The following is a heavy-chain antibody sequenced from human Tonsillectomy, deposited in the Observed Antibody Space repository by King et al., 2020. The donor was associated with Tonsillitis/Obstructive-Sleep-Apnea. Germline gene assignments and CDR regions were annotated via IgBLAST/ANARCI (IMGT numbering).Heavy chain of an antibody. Sequence: VQPQQWGAGLLKPSETLSLTCAVYGGSFSGYYWSWIRQPPGKGLEWIGEINHSGSTNYNPSLKSRVTISVDTSKNQFSLKLSSVTAADTAVYYCAGVAVAGTGWFDPWGQGTLVTVSS. V-gene: IGHV4-34*01. CDR3: AGVAVAGTGWFDP. CDR1: GGSFSGYY. J-gene: IGHJ5*02. D-gene: IGHD6-19*01. CDR2: INHSGST.